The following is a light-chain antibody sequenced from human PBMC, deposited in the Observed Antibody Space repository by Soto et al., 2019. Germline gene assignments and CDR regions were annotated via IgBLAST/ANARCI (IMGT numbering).Light chain of an antibody. Sequence: QPVLTQSPSASAALGASVKLTCTLSSGHSSYAIAWHQQQPAQGPLYSIKLNSDGSHSKVYGIPDRFSGSSSGAERYLTISSLQSEDEAEYYCQTWGTGIHVVFGGGTKVTVL. V-gene: IGLV4-69*01. CDR2: LNSDGSH. CDR3: QTWGTGIHVV. J-gene: IGLJ2*01. CDR1: SGHSSYA.